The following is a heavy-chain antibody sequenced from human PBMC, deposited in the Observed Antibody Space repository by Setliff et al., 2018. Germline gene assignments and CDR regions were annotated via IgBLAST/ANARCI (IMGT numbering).Heavy chain of an antibody. J-gene: IGHJ6*03. D-gene: IGHD3-10*01. CDR1: GESFSNNY. CDR3: VRDKWVLVRTHNYYYVDI. Sequence: NPSETLSLTCSVYGESFSNNYWSWIRQTPGKGLEWIGESNHGGSTSYHPSLKSRLTMSVDTSKNQFSLKLSSVTAADTAVYYCVRDKWVLVRTHNYYYVDIWGKGTTVTVSS. V-gene: IGHV4-34*01. CDR2: SNHGGST.